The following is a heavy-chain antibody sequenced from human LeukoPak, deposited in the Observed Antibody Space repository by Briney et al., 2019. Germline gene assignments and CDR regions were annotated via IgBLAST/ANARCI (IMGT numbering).Heavy chain of an antibody. J-gene: IGHJ5*02. CDR1: RYTFIGYY. CDR3: ARERPGYSSEFDP. V-gene: IGHV1-2*02. D-gene: IGHD6-19*01. Sequence: ASVKGSCKTSRYTFIGYYMQCVRQTPRQELECMGWINPNSDSTNSAQEFQGRGSLTRDTSISTGYMELSSLRSDGTAVYYCARERPGYSSEFDPWGQGTLVTVSS. CDR2: INPNSDST.